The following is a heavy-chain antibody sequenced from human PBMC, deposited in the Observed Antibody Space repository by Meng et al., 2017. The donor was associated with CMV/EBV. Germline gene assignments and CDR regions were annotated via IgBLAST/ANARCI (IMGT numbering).Heavy chain of an antibody. CDR1: GFTVSSNY. Sequence: GESLKISCAASGFTVSSNYMSWVRQAPGKGLEWVSDIYSGGSTYYADSVKGRFTISRDNSKNTLYLQMNSLRAEDTAVYYCARDQNWFDPWGQGTLVTVSS. J-gene: IGHJ5*02. V-gene: IGHV3-66*02. CDR2: IYSGGST. CDR3: ARDQNWFDP.